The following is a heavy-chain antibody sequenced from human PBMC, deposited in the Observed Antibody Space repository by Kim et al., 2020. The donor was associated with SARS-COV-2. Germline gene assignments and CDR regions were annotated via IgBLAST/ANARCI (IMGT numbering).Heavy chain of an antibody. Sequence: ASVKVSCKASGYTFTGYYMHWVRQAPGQGLEWMGWINPNSGGTNYAQKFQGRVTMTRDTSISTAYMELSRLRSDDTAVYYCAKDGPGRSRQGSWFDPWGQGTLVTVSS. D-gene: IGHD2-2*01. J-gene: IGHJ5*02. CDR1: GYTFTGYY. CDR3: AKDGPGRSRQGSWFDP. V-gene: IGHV1-2*02. CDR2: INPNSGGT.